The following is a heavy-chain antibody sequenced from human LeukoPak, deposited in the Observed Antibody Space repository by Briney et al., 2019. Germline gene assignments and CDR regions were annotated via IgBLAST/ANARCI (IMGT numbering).Heavy chain of an antibody. CDR3: AGMTQLRYFDPSGFDP. J-gene: IGHJ5*02. V-gene: IGHV4-59*01. Sequence: GSLRLSCAASGFTFSSYAMSWIRQPPGKELEWIGYIYYSGSTNYNPSLKSRVTISVDTSKNQFSLKLSSVTAADTAVYYCAGMTQLRYFDPSGFDPWGQGTLVTVSS. CDR2: IYYSGST. CDR1: GFTFSSYA. D-gene: IGHD3-9*01.